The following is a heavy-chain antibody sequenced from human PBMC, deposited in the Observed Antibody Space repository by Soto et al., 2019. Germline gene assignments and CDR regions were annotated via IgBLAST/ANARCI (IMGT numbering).Heavy chain of an antibody. CDR2: ISGSGGST. CDR1: GFTFSSYA. CDR3: AKDPGAFDI. J-gene: IGHJ3*02. V-gene: IGHV3-23*01. Sequence: VGSLRLSCAASGFTFSSYAMSWARQAPGKGLEWVSAISGSGGSTYYADSVRGRFTISRDNSKNTLYLQMNSLRAEDTAVYYCAKDPGAFDIWGQGTMVTVSS.